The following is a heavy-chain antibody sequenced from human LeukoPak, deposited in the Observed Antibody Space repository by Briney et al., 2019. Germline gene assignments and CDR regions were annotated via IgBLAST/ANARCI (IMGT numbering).Heavy chain of an antibody. V-gene: IGHV1-2*02. CDR3: ARYSSTYLNFDY. CDR1: GYTFTGYY. D-gene: IGHD6-13*01. CDR2: INPNSGGT. Sequence: ASVKVSCKASGYTFTGYYMHWVRQAPGQGLEWMGWINPNSGGTNYAQKFQGRVTMTRDTSIRTAYMELSRLRSDDTAVYYCARYSSTYLNFDYWGQGTLVTVSS. J-gene: IGHJ4*02.